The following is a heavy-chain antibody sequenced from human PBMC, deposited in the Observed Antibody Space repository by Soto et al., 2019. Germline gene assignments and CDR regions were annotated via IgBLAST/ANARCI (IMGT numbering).Heavy chain of an antibody. CDR2: ISGSGDRT. V-gene: IGHV3-23*01. CDR3: AKGRRDDVLTGFYLTYFDY. Sequence: EVQLLESGGGLVQPGGSLRLSCAASGFTFSNYAMSWVRQAPGKGLKWVSSISGSGDRTFSADSLKGRFAISRGNSRNMLFLQISSLRADDTAVYYCAKGRRDDVLTGFYLTYFDYWGQGTQVTVPS. J-gene: IGHJ4*02. CDR1: GFTFSNYA. D-gene: IGHD3-9*01.